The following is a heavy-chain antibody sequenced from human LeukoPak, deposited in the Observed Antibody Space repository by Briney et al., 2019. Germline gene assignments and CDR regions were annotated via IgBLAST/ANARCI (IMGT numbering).Heavy chain of an antibody. CDR2: ISGSGGST. J-gene: IGHJ4*02. CDR1: GFTFSSYG. Sequence: GGSLRLSCAASGFTFSSYGMSWVRQAPGKGLEGVSAISGSGGSTYYADSVKGRFTISRDNSKNTLFLQMNSLRAEDTAVYYCATTSSGYYLYFDYWGQGTLVTVSS. V-gene: IGHV3-23*01. CDR3: ATTSSGYYLYFDY. D-gene: IGHD3-22*01.